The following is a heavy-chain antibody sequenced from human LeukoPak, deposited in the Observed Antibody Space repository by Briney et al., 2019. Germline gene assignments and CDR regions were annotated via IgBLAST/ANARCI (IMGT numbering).Heavy chain of an antibody. Sequence: ASETLSLTCTVSGGSISSYYWSWIRQPPGKGLEWIGYIYYSGSTNYNPSLKSRVTISVDTSKNQFSLKLSSVTAADTAVYYCARGYGEDYYYYGMDVWGQGTTVTVSS. J-gene: IGHJ6*02. D-gene: IGHD4-17*01. CDR3: ARGYGEDYYYYGMDV. V-gene: IGHV4-59*01. CDR2: IYYSGST. CDR1: GGSISSYY.